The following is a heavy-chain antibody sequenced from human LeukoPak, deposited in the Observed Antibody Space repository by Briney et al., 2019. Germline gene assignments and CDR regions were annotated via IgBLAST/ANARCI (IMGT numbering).Heavy chain of an antibody. CDR1: GFTFSSYA. CDR2: ISGSGGST. J-gene: IGHJ4*02. D-gene: IGHD4-17*01. CDR3: AKGYYGDYTGDYFDY. V-gene: IGHV3-23*01. Sequence: GGSLRLSCAASGFTFSSYAMSWVRQAPGKGLEWVSAISGSGGSTYYADSVKGRFTISRDNSKNTLYLQMNSLRAEDTAVYYCAKGYYGDYTGDYFDYLGQGTLVNGSS.